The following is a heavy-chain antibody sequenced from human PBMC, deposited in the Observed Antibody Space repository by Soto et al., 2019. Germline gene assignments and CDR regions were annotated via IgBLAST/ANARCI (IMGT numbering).Heavy chain of an antibody. D-gene: IGHD3-16*01. J-gene: IGHJ6*02. CDR3: ARGGDRFDGMDV. CDR2: ISTAGDT. CDR1: GFGFNGYD. Sequence: EVQLVESGGGLVQPGGSLRLSCAASGFGFNGYDMHWVRQAPGKNLEWVAAISTAGDTYYLRSVKGRFTISREDAKNSLSLQMNSLRVVDTAVYYCARGGDRFDGMDVWGQGTTVTVSS. V-gene: IGHV3-13*01.